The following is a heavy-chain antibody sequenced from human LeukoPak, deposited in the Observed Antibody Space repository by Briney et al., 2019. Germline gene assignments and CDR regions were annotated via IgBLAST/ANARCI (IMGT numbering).Heavy chain of an antibody. CDR3: ARDGWELRSDAFDI. CDR2: ISSSSSYI. Sequence: GGSLRLSCAASGFTFSSYSMNWVRQAPGKGLEWVSSISSSSSYIYYADSVKGRFTISRDNAKNSLYLQMNSLRAEDTAVYYCARDGWELRSDAFDIWGQGTMVTVSS. V-gene: IGHV3-21*01. D-gene: IGHD1-26*01. J-gene: IGHJ3*02. CDR1: GFTFSSYS.